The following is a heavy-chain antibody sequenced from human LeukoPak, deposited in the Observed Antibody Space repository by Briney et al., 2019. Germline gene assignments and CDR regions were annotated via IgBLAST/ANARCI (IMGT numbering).Heavy chain of an antibody. CDR3: ARGPLRGYSGSFDY. J-gene: IGHJ4*02. CDR2: IIPILGIA. Sequence: SVKVSCKASGGTFSSYAISWVRQAPGQGPEWMGRIIPILGIANYAQKFQGRVTITADKSTSTACMELSSLRSEDTAVYYCARGPLRGYSGSFDYWGQGTLVTVSS. V-gene: IGHV1-69*04. D-gene: IGHD1-26*01. CDR1: GGTFSSYA.